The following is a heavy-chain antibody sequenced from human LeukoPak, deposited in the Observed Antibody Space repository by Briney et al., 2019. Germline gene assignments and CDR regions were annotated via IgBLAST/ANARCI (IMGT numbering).Heavy chain of an antibody. Sequence: GGSLRLSCAASGFTFSSYVMSWVRQAPGKGLEWISTINSRGDGTYYADSVKGRFTISRDNSKNTLSLQMNSLRAEDTAVYYCAKENPVGGTNYFDYWGQGTLVTVPS. CDR2: INSRGDGT. V-gene: IGHV3-23*01. D-gene: IGHD1-26*01. J-gene: IGHJ4*02. CDR3: AKENPVGGTNYFDY. CDR1: GFTFSSYV.